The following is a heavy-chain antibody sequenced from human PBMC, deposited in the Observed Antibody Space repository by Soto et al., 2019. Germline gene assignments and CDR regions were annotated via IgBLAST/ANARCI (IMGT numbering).Heavy chain of an antibody. J-gene: IGHJ4*02. CDR3: ARVEAAAGTGSDY. D-gene: IGHD6-13*01. V-gene: IGHV4-31*03. CDR2: IYYSGST. Sequence: SETLSLTCTVSGGSISSGGYYWSWIRQHPGKGLEWIGYIYYSGSTYYNPSLKSRVTISVDTSKNQFSLKLSSVTAADTAVYYCARVEAAAGTGSDYWGQGTLVTVSS. CDR1: GGSISSGGYY.